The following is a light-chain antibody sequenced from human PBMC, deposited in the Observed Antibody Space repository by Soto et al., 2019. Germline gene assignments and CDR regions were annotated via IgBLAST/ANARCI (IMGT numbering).Light chain of an antibody. CDR1: QSVSNNY. CDR3: QQYGSSGT. Sequence: EIVLTQSPGTLSLSPGERATLSCRASQSVSNNYLAWYQQKPGQAPRLLIYGASNRATGSPDRFSGSGSGTAFTLTISRLEAEDFAVYYCQQYGSSGTFGQGTKVEIK. J-gene: IGKJ1*01. CDR2: GAS. V-gene: IGKV3-20*01.